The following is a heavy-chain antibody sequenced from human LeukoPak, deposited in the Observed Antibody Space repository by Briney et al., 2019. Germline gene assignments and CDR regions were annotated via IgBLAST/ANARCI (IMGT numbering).Heavy chain of an antibody. Sequence: PGGSLRLSCAASGFTFSSYAMHWVRQAPGKGLEWVAVISYDGSNKYYADSVKGRFTISRDNSKNTLYLQMNSLRTEDTAVYYCARDLLGHGDKAHFDYWGQGTLVTVSS. D-gene: IGHD4-17*01. V-gene: IGHV3-30-3*01. CDR3: ARDLLGHGDKAHFDY. CDR2: ISYDGSNK. CDR1: GFTFSSYA. J-gene: IGHJ4*02.